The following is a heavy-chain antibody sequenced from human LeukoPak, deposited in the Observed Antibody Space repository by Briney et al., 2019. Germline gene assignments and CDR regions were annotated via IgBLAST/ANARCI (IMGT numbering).Heavy chain of an antibody. Sequence: SVKLSCNASGFTFTSTAMQWVRHARGQRLELIGWIVVGSGNTNYAQKFQERVTITSDMSTSTAYMELSSLRSEDTAVYYCAADSGYFDWLFPTNWFDPWGQGTLVTVSS. CDR2: IVVGSGNT. J-gene: IGHJ5*02. CDR3: AADSGYFDWLFPTNWFDP. D-gene: IGHD3-9*01. CDR1: GFTFTSTA. V-gene: IGHV1-58*02.